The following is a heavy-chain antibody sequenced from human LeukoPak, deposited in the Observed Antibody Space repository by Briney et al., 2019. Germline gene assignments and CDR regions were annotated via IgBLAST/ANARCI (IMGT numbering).Heavy chain of an antibody. Sequence: ASVKVSCKASGYTFTGYYMHWVRQAPGQGLEWMGWINPNSGDTNYAQKFQGWVTMTRDTFISTAYMELSRLRSDDTAVYYCATTRRYYYDSSGPDAFDIWGQGTMVTVSS. CDR3: ATTRRYYYDSSGPDAFDI. J-gene: IGHJ3*02. CDR1: GYTFTGYY. V-gene: IGHV1-2*04. D-gene: IGHD3-22*01. CDR2: INPNSGDT.